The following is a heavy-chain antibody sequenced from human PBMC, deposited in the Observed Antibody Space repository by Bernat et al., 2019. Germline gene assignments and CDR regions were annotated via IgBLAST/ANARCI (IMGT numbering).Heavy chain of an antibody. CDR1: GFTFSSYW. D-gene: IGHD3-22*01. CDR3: AIEDYYDSSGYYSPPDY. CDR2: INVDGSST. V-gene: IGHV3-74*01. Sequence: EVQLVESGGGLVQPGGSLRLSCAASGFTFSSYWMHWVRQAPGKGLVWVSRINVDGSSTNYADSVKGRFTISRDNAKNTVYLQMNSLRAEDTAVYYCAIEDYYDSSGYYSPPDYWGQGTLVTVSS. J-gene: IGHJ4*02.